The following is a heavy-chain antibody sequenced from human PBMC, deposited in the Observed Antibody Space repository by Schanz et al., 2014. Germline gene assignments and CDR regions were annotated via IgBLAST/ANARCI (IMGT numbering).Heavy chain of an antibody. CDR2: LTGSGTTT. Sequence: VQLVESGGGLVQPGGSLRLSCAASGFSFRKSAMSWVRQAPGKGLEWVSALTGSGTTTYYADSVKGRFTISRDNAKKSLYLEMNSLRAEDTAVYYCASGHWELRYWGQGAVVIVSS. D-gene: IGHD1-7*01. CDR1: GFSFRKSA. J-gene: IGHJ4*02. CDR3: ASGHWELRY. V-gene: IGHV3-23*04.